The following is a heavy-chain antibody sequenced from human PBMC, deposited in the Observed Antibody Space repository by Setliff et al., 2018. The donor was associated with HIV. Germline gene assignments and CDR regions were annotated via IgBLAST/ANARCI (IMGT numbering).Heavy chain of an antibody. CDR2: INPSAGST. CDR1: GYTFNSAY. J-gene: IGHJ4*02. D-gene: IGHD6-19*01. CDR3: ARGLWLVLYYFDY. Sequence: GASVKVSCKASGYTFNSAYINWVRQAPGQGLEWMGIINPSAGSTSYAQRFQDRVTMTTDTSTSTVYMELSNLRSEDTAVYYCARGLWLVLYYFDYWGQGTLVTVSS. V-gene: IGHV1-46*02.